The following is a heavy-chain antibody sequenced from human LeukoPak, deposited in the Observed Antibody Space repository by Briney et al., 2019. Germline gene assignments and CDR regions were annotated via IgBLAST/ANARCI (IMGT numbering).Heavy chain of an antibody. CDR1: GFTFRSYE. Sequence: GGSLRLSCAASGFTFRSYEMYWVRQAPRKGLEWLSYISSSGSTIYYADSVKGRFTISRDNAKNSLYLQMNSLRVEDTAVYYCTRTTVTINAFDPWGQGTLVTVSS. J-gene: IGHJ5*02. V-gene: IGHV3-48*03. CDR2: ISSSGSTI. D-gene: IGHD4-17*01. CDR3: TRTTVTINAFDP.